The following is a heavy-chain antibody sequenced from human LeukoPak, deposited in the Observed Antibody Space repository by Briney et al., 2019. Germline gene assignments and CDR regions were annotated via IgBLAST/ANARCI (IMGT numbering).Heavy chain of an antibody. CDR2: ISAYNGNT. J-gene: IGHJ6*02. V-gene: IGHV1-18*01. CDR3: ARDIPSSTSNSYYYYGMDV. Sequence: ASVKVPCKASGYTFTSYGISWVRQAPGQGLEWMGWISAYNGNTNYAQKLQGRVTMTTDTSTSTAYMELRSLRSDDTAVYYCARDIPSSTSNSYYYYGMDVWGQGTTVTVSS. D-gene: IGHD2-2*01. CDR1: GYTFTSYG.